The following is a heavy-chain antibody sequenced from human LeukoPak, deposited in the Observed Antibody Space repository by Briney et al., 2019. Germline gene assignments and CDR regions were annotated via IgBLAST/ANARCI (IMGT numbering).Heavy chain of an antibody. Sequence: PGGSLRLSCAASGFAFSSYTMNWVRQAPGKGLEWVPSITSTSGDIYYADSVKGRFTVSRDNAKNSLFLQMNSLRTEDTAVYYCARLGYYYETTSTLGDIWGQGTTVTVSS. J-gene: IGHJ3*02. V-gene: IGHV3-21*04. CDR2: ITSTSGDI. CDR3: ARLGYYYETTSTLGDI. D-gene: IGHD3-22*01. CDR1: GFAFSSYT.